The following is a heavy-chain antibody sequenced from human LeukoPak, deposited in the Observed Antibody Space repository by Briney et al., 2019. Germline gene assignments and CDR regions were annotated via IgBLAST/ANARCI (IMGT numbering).Heavy chain of an antibody. CDR1: GYTFTSYY. CDR2: INPSGGST. D-gene: IGHD6-13*01. Sequence: ASVKVSCKASGYTFTSYYMHWVRQAPGQGLEWMGIINPSGGSTSYAQKFQGRVTMTRDTSTSTVYMELSSLRSEDTAVYYCARDPGKAAAASTWDAFDIWGQGTMVTVSS. V-gene: IGHV1-46*01. CDR3: ARDPGKAAAASTWDAFDI. J-gene: IGHJ3*02.